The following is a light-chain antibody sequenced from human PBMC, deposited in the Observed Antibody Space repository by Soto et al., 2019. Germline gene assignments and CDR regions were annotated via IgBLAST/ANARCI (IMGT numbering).Light chain of an antibody. Sequence: QSVLTQPASVSGSPGQSITISCTGAISDVGGYSCVSWYQQYPGKAPKLIIFEVNVRPSGVSDRFSGSKSGNTASLTISGLQAEDEADYFCSDTTTSALAVFGTGTKVTVL. CDR1: ISDVGGYSC. CDR3: SDTTTSALAV. CDR2: EVN. V-gene: IGLV2-14*01. J-gene: IGLJ1*01.